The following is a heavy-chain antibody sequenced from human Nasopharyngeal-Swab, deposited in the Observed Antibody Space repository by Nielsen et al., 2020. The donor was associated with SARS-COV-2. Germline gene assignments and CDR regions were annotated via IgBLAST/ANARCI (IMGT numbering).Heavy chain of an antibody. Sequence: GESLKISCKSSKYSFTTYWIGWVRQMPGKGLEWMGVIYPGDSDTRYSPSFQGQVTISADESISTAYLQWSGLKTSDTAMYYCARSPFGNYASIDTWGQGTLVTVSS. V-gene: IGHV5-51*01. D-gene: IGHD1-7*01. J-gene: IGHJ4*02. CDR1: KYSFTTYW. CDR3: ARSPFGNYASIDT. CDR2: IYPGDSDT.